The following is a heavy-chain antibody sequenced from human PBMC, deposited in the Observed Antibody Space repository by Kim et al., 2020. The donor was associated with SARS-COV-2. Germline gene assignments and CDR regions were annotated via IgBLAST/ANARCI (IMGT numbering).Heavy chain of an antibody. J-gene: IGHJ6*02. Sequence: RVTISVDTSKNQFSLKLSSVTAADTAVYYCARDRGSSSWIDYYYYYGMDVWGQGTTVTVSS. CDR3: ARDRGSSSWIDYYYYYGMDV. D-gene: IGHD6-13*01. V-gene: IGHV4-59*01.